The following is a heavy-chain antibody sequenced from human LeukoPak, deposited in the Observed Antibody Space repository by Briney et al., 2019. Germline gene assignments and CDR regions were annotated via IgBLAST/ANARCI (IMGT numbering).Heavy chain of an antibody. CDR3: ARDRFRHRYYGSGSSLWSSMDV. D-gene: IGHD3-10*01. J-gene: IGHJ6*03. CDR2: IRYAGSNK. CDR1: GFTFNSYG. V-gene: IGHV3-30*02. Sequence: PGGSLRLSCIASGFTFNSYGMHWLCQAPGKGLEGVALIRYAGSNKYYADSVKGRFTISRDNSKNTMYLQMSSLRTEDTAVYHCARDRFRHRYYGSGSSLWSSMDVWGKGTTVTISS.